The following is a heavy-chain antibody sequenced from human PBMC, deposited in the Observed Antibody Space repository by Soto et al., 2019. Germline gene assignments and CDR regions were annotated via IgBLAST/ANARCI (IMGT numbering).Heavy chain of an antibody. CDR1: GFTFGDYA. CDR2: IRSKAYGGAT. V-gene: IGHV3-49*03. J-gene: IGHJ3*02. CDR3: TRGPLYDILTGYGAFDI. D-gene: IGHD3-9*01. Sequence: GGSLRLSCTASGFTFGDYAMSWFRQAPGKGLEWVGFIRSKAYGGATEYAASVKGRFTISRDDSKSIAYLQMNSLKTEDTAVYYCTRGPLYDILTGYGAFDIWGQGTMVTVSS.